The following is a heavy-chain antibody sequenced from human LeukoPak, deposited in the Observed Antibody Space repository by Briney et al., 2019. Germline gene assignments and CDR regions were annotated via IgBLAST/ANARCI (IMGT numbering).Heavy chain of an antibody. D-gene: IGHD3-3*01. V-gene: IGHV3-23*01. CDR3: AKETPVGGLWSGHQS. CDR2: ISGSAGGT. CDR1: GVTFSGDA. Sequence: GGSLRLSCAGSGVTFSGDAMSWVRQGPGKGLEWGSGISGSAGGTYYADPVNGRSNISRDNSNGMLVLQMNGLRAEDTATYYCAKETPVGGLWSGHQSWGRGTLVTVSS. J-gene: IGHJ5*02.